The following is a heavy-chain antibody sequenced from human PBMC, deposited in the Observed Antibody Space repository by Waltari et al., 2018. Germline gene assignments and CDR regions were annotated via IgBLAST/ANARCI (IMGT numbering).Heavy chain of an antibody. CDR1: GFTFRSYS. D-gene: IGHD6-13*01. CDR3: VRSTSCRYYFDT. CDR2: ISSGGTYI. Sequence: DVQLVESGGGLVKPGGSLRLSCAASGFTFRSYSMHWVRQAPGKGLEWVASISSGGTYIYYTYSVKGRFTISRGSVTDSLYLQMNSLRVEDTATYFCVRSTSCRYYFDTWGQGTLVAVSS. J-gene: IGHJ4*02. V-gene: IGHV3-21*01.